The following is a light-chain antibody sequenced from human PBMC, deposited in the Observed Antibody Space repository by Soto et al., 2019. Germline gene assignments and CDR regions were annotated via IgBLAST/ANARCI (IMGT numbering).Light chain of an antibody. CDR3: QQSYSTPLN. CDR2: AAS. V-gene: IGKV1-39*01. J-gene: IGKJ3*01. Sequence: EIQMTQSPSSLSASVVDRVTITSRASQSNSSYLNWYQQKPGKAPKLLIYAASKLQSGVPSRFSGSGSGTDFTLTISSLQPEDFATYYCQQSYSTPLNFGTGNKVDIK. CDR1: QSNSSY.